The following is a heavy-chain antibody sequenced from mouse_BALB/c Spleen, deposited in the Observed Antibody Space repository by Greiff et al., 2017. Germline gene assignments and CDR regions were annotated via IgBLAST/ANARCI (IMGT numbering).Heavy chain of an antibody. CDR1: GYTFSSYW. CDR3: ARSGNWFAY. V-gene: IGHV1-9*01. Sequence: QVQLKQSGAELMKPGASVKISCKATGYTFSSYWIEWVKQRPGHGLEWIGEILPGSGSTNYNEKFKGKATFTADTSSNTAYMQLSSLTSEDSAVYYCARSGNWFAYWGQGTLVTVSA. D-gene: IGHD2-1*01. J-gene: IGHJ3*01. CDR2: ILPGSGST.